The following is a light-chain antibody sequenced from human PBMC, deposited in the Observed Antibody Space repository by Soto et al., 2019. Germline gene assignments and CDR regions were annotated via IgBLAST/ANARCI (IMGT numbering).Light chain of an antibody. CDR3: QQYNNWPRT. J-gene: IGKJ1*01. CDR2: GAS. CDR1: QSVTNY. V-gene: IGKV3-15*01. Sequence: EIFLTQSPDTLSLSPVERATLSCSASQSVTNYIAWYTRRPGQAPRLLIYGASTRATGIPARFSGSGSGTEGTLTISSLQSEDFAVYYCQQYNNWPRTFGQGTKVDIK.